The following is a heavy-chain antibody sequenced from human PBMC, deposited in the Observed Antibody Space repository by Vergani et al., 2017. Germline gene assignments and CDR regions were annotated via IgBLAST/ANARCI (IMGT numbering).Heavy chain of an antibody. CDR1: GGSISSGSYY. CDR2: IYTSGST. V-gene: IGHV4-61*02. CDR3: ARGIVVVPAARSGDAFDI. J-gene: IGHJ3*02. D-gene: IGHD2-2*01. Sequence: QVQLPESGPGLVKPSQTLSLTCTVSGGSISSGSYYWSWIRQPAGKGLEWIGRIYTSGSTNYNPSLKSRVTISVDTSKNQFSLKLSSVTAADTAVYYCARGIVVVPAARSGDAFDIWGQGTMVTVSS.